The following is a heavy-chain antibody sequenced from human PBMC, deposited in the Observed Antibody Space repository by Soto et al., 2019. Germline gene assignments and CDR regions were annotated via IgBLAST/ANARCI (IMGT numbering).Heavy chain of an antibody. D-gene: IGHD5-12*01. J-gene: IGHJ3*02. CDR3: ARHLMGLRSAFEI. CDR1: GFTFSSYA. CDR2: ISSNGGST. V-gene: IGHV3-64D*08. Sequence: SGGSLRLSCSASGFTFSSYAMHWVRQAPGKGLEYVSAISSNGGSTYYADSVKGRFTISRDNSKNTLYLQMSSLRAEDTAVYYCARHLMGLRSAFEIWGQGTMVTVSS.